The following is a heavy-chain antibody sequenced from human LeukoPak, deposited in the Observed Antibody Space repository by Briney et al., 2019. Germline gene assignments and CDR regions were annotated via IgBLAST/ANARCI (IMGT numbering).Heavy chain of an antibody. Sequence: GGSLRLSCAASGFTLSSYAMHWVRQAPGKGLEWVSGISWSSGSTGYADSVKGRFTISRDNAKNSLYLQMNSLRAEDTALYYCAKDRYTDYYYGMDVWGQGAPVTVSS. CDR3: AKDRYTDYYYGMDV. CDR2: ISWSSGST. CDR1: GFTLSSYA. V-gene: IGHV3-9*01. D-gene: IGHD1-14*01. J-gene: IGHJ6*02.